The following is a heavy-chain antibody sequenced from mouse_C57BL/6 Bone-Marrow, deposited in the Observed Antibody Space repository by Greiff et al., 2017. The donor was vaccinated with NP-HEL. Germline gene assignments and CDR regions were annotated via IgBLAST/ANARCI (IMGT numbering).Heavy chain of an antibody. CDR3: ARRGIYYGSSPWFAY. J-gene: IGHJ3*01. V-gene: IGHV3-1*01. D-gene: IGHD1-1*01. Sequence: VQLQQSGPGMVKPSQSLSLTCTVTGYSITSGYDWHWIRRFPGNKLEWMGYISYSGSTNYNPSLKSRISITHDTSKNHFFLKLNSVTTEDTATYYCARRGIYYGSSPWFAYWGQGTLVTVSA. CDR2: ISYSGST. CDR1: GYSITSGYD.